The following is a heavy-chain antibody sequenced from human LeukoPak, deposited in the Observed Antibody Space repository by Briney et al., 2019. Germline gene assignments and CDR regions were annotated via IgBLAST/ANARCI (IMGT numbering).Heavy chain of an antibody. CDR1: GFTFSSYG. J-gene: IGHJ4*02. CDR2: IRYDGSNK. V-gene: IGHV3-30*02. Sequence: PGGSLRLSCAASGFTFSSYGMHWVRQAPGKGLGWVAFIRYDGSNKYYADSVKGRFTISRDNSKNTLYLQMNSLRAEDTAVYYCAKDSNPQSPYSGYGYFDYWGQGTLVTVSS. D-gene: IGHD5-12*01. CDR3: AKDSNPQSPYSGYGYFDY.